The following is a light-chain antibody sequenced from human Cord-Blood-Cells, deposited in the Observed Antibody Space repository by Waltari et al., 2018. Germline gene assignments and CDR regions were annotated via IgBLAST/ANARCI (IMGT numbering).Light chain of an antibody. Sequence: DIVMTQTPLSLSVTPGQPASISCKSSQSLLHSDGKTYLYWYLQKPGQSPQLLIYEVSNRLSGVTDRFSGSGSGTDYTLKISRVEAEDVGVYYCMQSIQLPPTFGPGTKVDIK. V-gene: IGKV2D-29*02. CDR3: MQSIQLPPT. J-gene: IGKJ3*01. CDR2: EVS. CDR1: QSLLHSDGKTY.